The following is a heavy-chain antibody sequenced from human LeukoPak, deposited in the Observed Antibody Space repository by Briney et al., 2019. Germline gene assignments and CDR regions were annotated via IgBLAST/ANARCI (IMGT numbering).Heavy chain of an antibody. CDR2: ISWNSGSI. D-gene: IGHD3-22*01. CDR3: AKADYYDSSGSVDD. V-gene: IGHV3-9*01. Sequence: GGSLRLSCAASGFTFDDYAMHWVRQAPGKGLEWVSGISWNSGSIGYADSVKGRFTISRDNAKNSLYLQMNSLRAEDTALYYCAKADYYDSSGSVDDWGQGTLVTVSS. CDR1: GFTFDDYA. J-gene: IGHJ4*02.